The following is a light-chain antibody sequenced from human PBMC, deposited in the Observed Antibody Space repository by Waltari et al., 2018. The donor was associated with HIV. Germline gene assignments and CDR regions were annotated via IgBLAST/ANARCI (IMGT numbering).Light chain of an antibody. CDR2: EVT. CDR3: YSYSDTSSSDV. CDR1: STDVGNFNL. Sequence: QSALTQPASVSGSPGQSITISCTGTSTDVGNFNLVSWYQQYPGKAPKLLIYEVTKRPSGAANRFSASKSCNTASLTISGRRAEDEAYYYCYSYSDTSSSDVFGTGTKVTVL. V-gene: IGLV2-23*02. J-gene: IGLJ1*01.